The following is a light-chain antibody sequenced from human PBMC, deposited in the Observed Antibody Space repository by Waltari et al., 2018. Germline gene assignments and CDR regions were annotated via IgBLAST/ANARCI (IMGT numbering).Light chain of an antibody. CDR1: SSDVGGYDY. J-gene: IGLJ2*01. CDR2: DVT. CDR3: CSYAGRYTHVV. Sequence: QSALTQPRSVSGSPGQPVTIPCTGTSSDVGGYDYVSWYQPHPGKAPKLIICDVTKRPSGVPDRFSGSKSGNTASLTISGLQAEDEADYYCCSYAGRYTHVVFGGGTKLTVL. V-gene: IGLV2-11*01.